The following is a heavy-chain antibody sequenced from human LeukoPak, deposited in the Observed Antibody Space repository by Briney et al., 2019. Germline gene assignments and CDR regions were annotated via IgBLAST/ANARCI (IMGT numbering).Heavy chain of an antibody. CDR3: ARAAAGTGWWFDP. CDR2: IYHSGST. J-gene: IGHJ5*02. Sequence: PSETLSLTCAVSGGSISSGGYSWSWIRQPPGKGLEWIGHIYHSGSTYYNPSLKSRVTISVDRSKNQFSLKLSSVTAADTAVYYCARAAAGTGWWFDPWGQGTLVTVSS. CDR1: GGSISSGGYS. V-gene: IGHV4-30-2*01. D-gene: IGHD6-13*01.